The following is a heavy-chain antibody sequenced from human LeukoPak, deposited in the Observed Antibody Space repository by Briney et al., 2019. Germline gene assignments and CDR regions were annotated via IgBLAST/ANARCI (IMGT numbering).Heavy chain of an antibody. V-gene: IGHV3-30*04. CDR2: ISYDGSNK. J-gene: IGHJ3*02. Sequence: GGSLRLSCAASGFTFSSYAMHWVRQAPGKGLEWVAVISYDGSNKYYADSVKGRFTISRDNSKNTLYLQMNSLRAEDTAVYYCARVSYYDYVWGRSGAFDIWGQGTMVTVSS. D-gene: IGHD3-16*01. CDR3: ARVSYYDYVWGRSGAFDI. CDR1: GFTFSSYA.